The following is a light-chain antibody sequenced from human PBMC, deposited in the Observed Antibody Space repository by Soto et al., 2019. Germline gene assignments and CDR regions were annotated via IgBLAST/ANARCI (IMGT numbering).Light chain of an antibody. CDR2: EVV. CDR1: KSDIGVYDF. J-gene: IGLJ1*01. Sequence: QSALTQPPSASGSHGQSVTISCTGTKSDIGVYDFVSWYQHHPGKAPRLIIYEVVQRPSGVPDRFSGSKSGNTASLTVSGLQAADEADYFCTSYAGSNTHVFGSGTKLTVL. V-gene: IGLV2-8*01. CDR3: TSYAGSNTHV.